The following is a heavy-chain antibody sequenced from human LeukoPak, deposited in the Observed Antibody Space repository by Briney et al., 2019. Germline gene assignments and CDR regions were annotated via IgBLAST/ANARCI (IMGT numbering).Heavy chain of an antibody. CDR2: IYSGGST. V-gene: IGHV3-53*01. J-gene: IGHJ2*01. CDR3: ARVTYYHHSSGNHATFDI. D-gene: IGHD3-22*01. Sequence: PGGSLRLSCAASGFTVSCNYMRWVRQSPAKGLECVSVIYSGGSTYYSDFVKGRFTISRDNCKNTPYCQMKNPRAGDQAVFYWARVTYYHHSSGNHATFDISGRDSLVTVSS. CDR1: GFTVSCNY.